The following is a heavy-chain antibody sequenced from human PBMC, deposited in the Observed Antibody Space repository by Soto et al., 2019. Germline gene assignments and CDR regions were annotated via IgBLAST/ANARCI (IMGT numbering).Heavy chain of an antibody. D-gene: IGHD1-26*01. CDR3: ARDRERGGGYFDY. CDR1: GDSISSGIYY. CDR2: LYYTGST. V-gene: IGHV4-31*03. J-gene: IGHJ4*01. Sequence: TSETLSLTCTVSGDSISSGIYYWSWIRQHPGKGLEWIGYLYYTGSTYYNPSLRSRVTISLDTSRNQFSLNLSSVTAADTAVYYCARDRERGGGYFDYWGHGALVTVSS.